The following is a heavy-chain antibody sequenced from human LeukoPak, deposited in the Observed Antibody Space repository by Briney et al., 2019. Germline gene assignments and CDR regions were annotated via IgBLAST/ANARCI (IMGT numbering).Heavy chain of an antibody. V-gene: IGHV3-15*01. Sequence: GGSLRLSCAASRFTFSNAWMSWVRQAPGKGLEWVGRIKSKTDGGTADYAAPVKGRFTISRDDSKNTLYLQMNSLKTEDTAVYYCTTDIPPGYNYDSSGYYRYWGQGTLVTVSS. CDR1: RFTFSNAW. CDR2: IKSKTDGGTA. D-gene: IGHD3-22*01. CDR3: TTDIPPGYNYDSSGYYRY. J-gene: IGHJ4*02.